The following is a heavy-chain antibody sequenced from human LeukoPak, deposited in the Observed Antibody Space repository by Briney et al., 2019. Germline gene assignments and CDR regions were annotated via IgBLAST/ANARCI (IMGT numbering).Heavy chain of an antibody. CDR3: ARNFGFLEWSQSYYYYYMDV. CDR1: GYTFTSYD. CDR2: MNPNSGNT. V-gene: IGHV1-8*01. D-gene: IGHD3-3*01. Sequence: ASVKVSCKASGYTFTSYDINWVRQATGRGLEWMGWMNPNSGNTGYAQKFQGRATMTRNTSISTAYMELSSLRSEDTAVYYCARNFGFLEWSQSYYYYYMDVWGKGTTVTVSS. J-gene: IGHJ6*03.